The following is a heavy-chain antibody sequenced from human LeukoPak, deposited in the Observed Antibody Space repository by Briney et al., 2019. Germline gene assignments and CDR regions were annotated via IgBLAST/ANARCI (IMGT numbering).Heavy chain of an antibody. D-gene: IGHD5-24*01. CDR3: ARDGDGYDY. CDR2: IYYSGST. CDR1: GGSISSYY. J-gene: IGHJ4*02. V-gene: IGHV4-59*01. Sequence: SETLSLTCTVSGGSISSYYWSWIRQPPGKGLEWIGYIYYSGSTNYNPSLESRVTISVDTSKNQFSLKLSSVTAADTAVYYCARDGDGYDYWGQGTLVTVSS.